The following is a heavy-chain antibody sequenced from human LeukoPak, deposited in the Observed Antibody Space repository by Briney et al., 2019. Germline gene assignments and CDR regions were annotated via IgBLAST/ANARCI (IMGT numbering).Heavy chain of an antibody. CDR3: EAYGSV. D-gene: IGHD3-10*01. Sequence: GGSLRLSCAASGFAFSSYAMTWVRQAPGKGLEWVANIKEDGSETYYVDSVKGRFTISRDNDKNTLYLQMNSLRAEDTAVYYCEAYGSVWGQGTLVIVSS. V-gene: IGHV3-7*03. CDR2: IKEDGSET. J-gene: IGHJ4*02. CDR1: GFAFSSYA.